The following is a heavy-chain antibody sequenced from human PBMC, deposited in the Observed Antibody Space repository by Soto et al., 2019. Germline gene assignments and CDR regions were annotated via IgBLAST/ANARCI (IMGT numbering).Heavy chain of an antibody. J-gene: IGHJ6*02. D-gene: IGHD3-3*01. V-gene: IGHV3-33*01. Sequence: QAGGSLRLSCAASGFTFSSYGMHWVRQAPGKGLEWVAVIWYDGSNKYYADSVKGRFTISRDNSKNTLYLQMNSLRAEDTAVYYCAREDDFWSGYFAYYYGMDVWGQGTTVTVSS. CDR3: AREDDFWSGYFAYYYGMDV. CDR1: GFTFSSYG. CDR2: IWYDGSNK.